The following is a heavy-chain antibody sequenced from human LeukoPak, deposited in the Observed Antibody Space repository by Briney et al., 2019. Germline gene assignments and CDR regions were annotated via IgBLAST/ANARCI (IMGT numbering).Heavy chain of an antibody. D-gene: IGHD2-15*01. CDR3: ASTGVAAPVFDY. J-gene: IGHJ4*02. CDR2: MFTSGDT. CDR1: GGSIDAYY. Sequence: SETLSLTCTVSGGSIDAYYWTWIRQPGDKRLEWLGRMFTSGDTYYNPSLRGRLTISLDTGKNQIFLKLTSVTAADTAVYYCASTGVAAPVFDYWGQGTLVTVSS. V-gene: IGHV4-4*07.